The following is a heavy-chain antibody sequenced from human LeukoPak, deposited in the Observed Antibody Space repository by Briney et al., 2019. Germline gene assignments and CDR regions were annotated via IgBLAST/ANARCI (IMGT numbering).Heavy chain of an antibody. D-gene: IGHD6-19*01. CDR1: VYTFTGYY. Sequence: GASVKVSCKASVYTFTGYYMHWVRQATGQGLEWMGWINPNSGGTNYAQKLQGRVTMTRDTSISTAYMELSRLRSDDTAVYYCARIAVAGTGVYWGQGTLVTVSS. CDR2: INPNSGGT. V-gene: IGHV1-2*02. J-gene: IGHJ4*02. CDR3: ARIAVAGTGVY.